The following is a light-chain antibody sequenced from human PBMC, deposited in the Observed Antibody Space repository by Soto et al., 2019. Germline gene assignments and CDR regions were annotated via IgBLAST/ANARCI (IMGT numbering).Light chain of an antibody. CDR2: SNN. V-gene: IGLV1-44*01. CDR1: SSNIGRNT. J-gene: IGLJ2*01. CDR3: AAWDDSLNAVV. Sequence: QSVLTQPPSASGTPRQRVTISCSGSSSNIGRNTVNWYQQLPGTAPKVLIYSNNPRPSGGPDRLSGSKSGTSASLAISGLQSEDEADYYCAAWDDSLNAVVFGGGTKLTVL.